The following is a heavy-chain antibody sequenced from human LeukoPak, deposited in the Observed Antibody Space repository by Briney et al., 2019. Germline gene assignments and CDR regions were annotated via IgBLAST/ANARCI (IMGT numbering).Heavy chain of an antibody. CDR1: GFTVSNNY. Sequence: GGSLRLSCAASGFTVSNNYMSWVRQAPGKKLEWVSDIYSGGSTYYADSVKGRFTISRDNSKNTLYLQMNSLRAEDTAVYYCARDLWGADYYDSSGYIWDYWGQGTLVTVSS. D-gene: IGHD3-22*01. CDR3: ARDLWGADYYDSSGYIWDY. V-gene: IGHV3-66*01. CDR2: IYSGGST. J-gene: IGHJ4*02.